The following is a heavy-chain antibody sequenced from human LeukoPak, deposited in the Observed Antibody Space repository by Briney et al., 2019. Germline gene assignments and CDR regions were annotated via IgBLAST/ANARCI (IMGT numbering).Heavy chain of an antibody. J-gene: IGHJ6*02. CDR1: GFTFSSYG. D-gene: IGHD3-10*01. Sequence: GGSLRLSCAASGFTFSSYGMHWVRQAPGKGLEWVAVIWYDGSNKYYADSVKGRFTISRDNSKNTLYLQMNSLRAEDTAAYYCARGLTGLRYYYYGMDVWGQGTTVTVSS. CDR2: IWYDGSNK. V-gene: IGHV3-33*01. CDR3: ARGLTGLRYYYYGMDV.